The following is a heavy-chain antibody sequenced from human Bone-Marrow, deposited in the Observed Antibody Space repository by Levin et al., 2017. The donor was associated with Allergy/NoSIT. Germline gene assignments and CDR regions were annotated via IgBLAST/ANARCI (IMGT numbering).Heavy chain of an antibody. J-gene: IGHJ5*02. CDR3: ATGQGHLVGPP. CDR1: GDTFSSYD. D-gene: IGHD6-6*01. V-gene: IGHV1-8*01. Sequence: GESLKISCKASGDTFSSYDINWVRQASGQGLEWMGWMNPKSGNTVYAQKFQGRVTMTRNTSISTAYLDLSSLRSDDTAVYYCATGQGHLVGPPWGQGTLVTVST. CDR2: MNPKSGNT.